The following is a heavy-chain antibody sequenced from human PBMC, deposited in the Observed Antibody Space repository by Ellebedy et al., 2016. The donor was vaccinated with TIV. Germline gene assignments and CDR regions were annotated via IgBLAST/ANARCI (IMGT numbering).Heavy chain of an antibody. CDR3: AKVYCSGGSCYFDY. V-gene: IGHV3-9*01. CDR1: GFTFDDYA. Sequence: GGSLRLSXAASGFTFDDYAMHWVRQAPGKGLEWVSGISWNSGSIGYADSVKGRFTISRDNAKNSLYLQMNSLRAEDTALYYCAKVYCSGGSCYFDYWGQGTLVTVSS. D-gene: IGHD2-15*01. J-gene: IGHJ4*02. CDR2: ISWNSGSI.